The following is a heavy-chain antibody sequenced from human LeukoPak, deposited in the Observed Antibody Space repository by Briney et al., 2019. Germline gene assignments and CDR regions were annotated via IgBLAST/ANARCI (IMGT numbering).Heavy chain of an antibody. CDR1: GGSISSYY. V-gene: IGHV4-59*12. Sequence: PSETLSLTCTVSGGSISSYYWNWIRQPPGKGLEWIGYIYYSGSTNYNPSLKSRVTISVDKSKNQFSLKLSSVTAADTAVYYCARVPHYYYYGMDVWGQGTTVTVSS. CDR3: ARVPHYYYYGMDV. CDR2: IYYSGST. J-gene: IGHJ6*02.